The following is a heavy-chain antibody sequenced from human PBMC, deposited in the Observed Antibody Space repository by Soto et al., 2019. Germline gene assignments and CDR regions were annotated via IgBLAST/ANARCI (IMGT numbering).Heavy chain of an antibody. V-gene: IGHV4-59*01. Sequence: QVQLQESGPGLVKPSETLSLTCTVSGGSISSYYWSWIRQPPGKGLEWIGYIYYSGSTNYNPFLMSRVTISVDTSKNQFSLKLSSVTAADTAVYYCARGRGGWFINQLLNAFDIWGQGTMVTVSS. J-gene: IGHJ3*02. CDR3: ARGRGGWFINQLLNAFDI. D-gene: IGHD2-2*01. CDR1: GGSISSYY. CDR2: IYYSGST.